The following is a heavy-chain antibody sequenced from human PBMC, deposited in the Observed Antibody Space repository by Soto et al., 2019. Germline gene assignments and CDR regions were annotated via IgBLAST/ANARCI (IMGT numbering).Heavy chain of an antibody. D-gene: IGHD2-21*02. J-gene: IGHJ6*02. Sequence: QVQLVQSGAEVKKPGSSVKVSCKASGGTFSSYAISWVRQAPGQGLEWMGGIIPFLGTANYAQKFQGRVTITADESTSTAYMGLSSLRSEDTAVYYCARVEVVTAIPDHYYYYYGMDVWGQGTTVTVSS. CDR2: IIPFLGTA. V-gene: IGHV1-69*01. CDR3: ARVEVVTAIPDHYYYYYGMDV. CDR1: GGTFSSYA.